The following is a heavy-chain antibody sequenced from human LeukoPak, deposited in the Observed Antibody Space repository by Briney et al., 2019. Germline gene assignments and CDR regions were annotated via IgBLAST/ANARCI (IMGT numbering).Heavy chain of an antibody. CDR1: GYTFTSYA. CDR3: ARDGVSFGDWSYFDY. CDR2: INTNTGNP. D-gene: IGHD2-21*01. V-gene: IGHV7-4-1*02. Sequence: GASVEVSCKASGYTFTSYAMNWVRQAPGQGLEWMGWINTNTGNPTYAQGFTGRFVFSLDTAVSTAYLQISSLKAEDTAVYYCARDGVSFGDWSYFDYWGQGTLVTVSS. J-gene: IGHJ4*02.